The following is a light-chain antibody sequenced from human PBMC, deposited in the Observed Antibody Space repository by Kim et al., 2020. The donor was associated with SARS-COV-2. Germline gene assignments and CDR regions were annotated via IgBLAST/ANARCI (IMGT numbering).Light chain of an antibody. J-gene: IGKJ1*01. CDR3: HQYDGIPET. CDR2: GAS. CDR1: QSVSNNK. Sequence: YPGERATHSCRASQSVSNNKLAWYQQKPGQAPRLRIYGASRSAIGSPDRFSGSGSGTDFTLTISRLDPEDFAVYYCHQYDGIPETFGQGTKVDSK. V-gene: IGKV3-20*01.